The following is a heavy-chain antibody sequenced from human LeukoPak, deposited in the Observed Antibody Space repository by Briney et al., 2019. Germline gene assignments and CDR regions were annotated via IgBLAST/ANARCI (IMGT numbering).Heavy chain of an antibody. V-gene: IGHV4-59*12. CDR2: VYYTGST. CDR1: GVSIRSYY. J-gene: IGHJ4*02. D-gene: IGHD3-22*01. CDR3: ARDYDSSGYYPFY. Sequence: SETLSLTCNVSGVSIRSYYWSWTRQPPGEGLEWIGNVYYTGSTDYNPSLESRVTISVDTSKTQFSLKLSSVTAADTAVYYCARDYDSSGYYPFYWGQGTPVTVSS.